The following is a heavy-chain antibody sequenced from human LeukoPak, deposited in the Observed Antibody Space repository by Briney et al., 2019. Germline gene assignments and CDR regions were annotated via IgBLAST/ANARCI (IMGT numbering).Heavy chain of an antibody. CDR1: GGSLSSYY. Sequence: SETLSLTCTVSGGSLSSYYWNWIRQPAGKGLEWIGRIYTSGSTNYNPSLKSRVTMSVDTSKNQSSLKLSSVTAADTAVYYCARDVAWLARGNYYMDVWGKGTTVTVSS. CDR2: IYTSGST. CDR3: ARDVAWLARGNYYMDV. V-gene: IGHV4-4*07. J-gene: IGHJ6*03. D-gene: IGHD6-19*01.